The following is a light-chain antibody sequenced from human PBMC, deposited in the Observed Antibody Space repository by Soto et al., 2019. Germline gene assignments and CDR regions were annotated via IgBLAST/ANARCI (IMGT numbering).Light chain of an antibody. J-gene: IGKJ3*01. CDR3: QQSYSTPA. CDR2: ATS. CDR1: QTINTY. Sequence: DILLIQSQSSLSASVGDRVTITCRASQTINTYLNWYQQKPGKAPHLLIYATSTLQSGVPSRFSGSGSGTDFTLTISSLQPEDFATYYCQQSYSTPAFGPGTKVDIK. V-gene: IGKV1-39*01.